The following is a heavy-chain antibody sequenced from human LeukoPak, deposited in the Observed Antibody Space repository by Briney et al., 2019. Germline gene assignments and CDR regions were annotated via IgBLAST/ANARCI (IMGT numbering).Heavy chain of an antibody. J-gene: IGHJ4*02. CDR2: ISGSGGST. V-gene: IGHV3-23*01. CDR3: AKDAVEYQLLYDLSDY. D-gene: IGHD2-2*02. Sequence: PGGSLRLSCAASGFTFSSYAMSWVRQAPGKGLEWVSAISGSGGSTYYADSVKGRFTISRDNSKNTLYLQMNSLRAEDTAVYYCAKDAVEYQLLYDLSDYWGQGTLVTVSS. CDR1: GFTFSSYA.